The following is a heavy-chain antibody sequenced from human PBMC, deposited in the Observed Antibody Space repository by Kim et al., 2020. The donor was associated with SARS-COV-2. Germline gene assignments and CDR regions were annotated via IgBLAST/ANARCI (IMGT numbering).Heavy chain of an antibody. CDR2: VHPDGSFT. CDR3: VIGTNDWSGIDY. CDR1: GFTFSNDW. V-gene: IGHV3-74*01. D-gene: IGHD3-10*01. Sequence: GGSLRLSCEASGFTFSNDWIDWGRQAPGKGLAWVSQVHPDGSFTNYADSVKGRFTISRDNAESTLFRQMDSRRVEDTAVYYCVIGTNDWSGIDYWGQGILVTVSS. J-gene: IGHJ4*02.